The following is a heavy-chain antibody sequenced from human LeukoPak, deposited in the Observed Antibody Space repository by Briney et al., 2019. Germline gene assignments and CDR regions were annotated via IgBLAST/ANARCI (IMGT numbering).Heavy chain of an antibody. D-gene: IGHD6-13*01. J-gene: IGHJ6*04. V-gene: IGHV3-48*03. CDR1: GFTFSSYE. Sequence: PGGSLRLSCAASGFTFSSYEMNWVRQAPGKGLEWVSYISSSGSTIYYADSVKGRFTISRDNAKNSLYLQMNSLRAEDTAVYYCARELSSWADYYYYYGMDVWGKGTTVTVSS. CDR2: ISSSGSTI. CDR3: ARELSSWADYYYYYGMDV.